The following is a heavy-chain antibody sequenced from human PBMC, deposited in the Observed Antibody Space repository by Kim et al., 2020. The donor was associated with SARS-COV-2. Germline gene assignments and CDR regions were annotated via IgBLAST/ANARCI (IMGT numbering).Heavy chain of an antibody. V-gene: IGHV3-30-3*01. CDR2: ISYDGSNK. CDR3: ARDQKDDFWSGYFFDY. D-gene: IGHD3-3*01. J-gene: IGHJ4*02. CDR1: GFTFSSYA. Sequence: GGSLRLSCAASGFTFSSYAMHWVRQAPGKGLEWVAVISYDGSNKYYADSVKGRFTISRDNSKNTLYLQMNSLRAEDTAVYYCARDQKDDFWSGYFFDYWGQGTLVTVSS.